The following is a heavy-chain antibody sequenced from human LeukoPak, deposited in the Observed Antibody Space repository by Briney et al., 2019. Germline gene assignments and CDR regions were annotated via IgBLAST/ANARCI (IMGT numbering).Heavy chain of an antibody. CDR2: INSDGSST. V-gene: IGHV3-74*01. J-gene: IGHJ4*02. CDR3: ARRNVVGATTFFDY. Sequence: GGSLRLSCAASGFTFSSYWMHWVRQAPGKGLVWVSRINSDGSSTSYADSVKGRFTISRDNAKNTLYLRMNSLRAEDTAVYYCARRNVVGATTFFDYWGQGTLVTVSS. D-gene: IGHD1-26*01. CDR1: GFTFSSYW.